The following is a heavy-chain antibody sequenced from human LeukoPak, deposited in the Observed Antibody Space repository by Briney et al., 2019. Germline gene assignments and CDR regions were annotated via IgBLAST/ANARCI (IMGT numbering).Heavy chain of an antibody. Sequence: SETLSLTCAVYGGSFSGYYWSWIRQPPGKGLEWIGEINHSGSTNYNPSLKSRVTISVDKSKNQFSLKLSSVTAADTAVYYCASPLGGSSSNWGQGTLVTVSS. CDR2: INHSGST. D-gene: IGHD6-13*01. CDR1: GGSFSGYY. J-gene: IGHJ4*02. V-gene: IGHV4-34*01. CDR3: ASPLGGSSSN.